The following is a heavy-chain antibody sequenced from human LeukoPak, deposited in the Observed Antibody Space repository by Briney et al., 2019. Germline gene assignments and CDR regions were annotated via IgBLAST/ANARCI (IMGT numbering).Heavy chain of an antibody. CDR3: ASLWPYQLSAFDI. CDR2: INHSGST. Sequence: SQTLSLTCTVSGGSISSGDYYWSWIRQPPGKGLEWIGEINHSGSTNYNPSLKSRVTISVDTSKNQFSLKLSSVTAADTAVYYCASLWPYQLSAFDIWGQGTMVTVSS. V-gene: IGHV4-30-4*08. D-gene: IGHD2-2*01. J-gene: IGHJ3*02. CDR1: GGSISSGDYY.